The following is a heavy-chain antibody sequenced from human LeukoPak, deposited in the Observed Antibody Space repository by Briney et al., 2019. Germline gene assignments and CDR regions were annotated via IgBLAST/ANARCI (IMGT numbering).Heavy chain of an antibody. CDR1: GFTFSSYW. V-gene: IGHV3-74*01. CDR2: INSDGSST. Sequence: GGSLRLSCAASGFTFSSYWMHWVRQAPGKGLVWVSRINSDGSSTSYADSVKGRFTVSRDNSKNTLFLQMNSLGAEDTAVYYCAKDLARGYSYGYNAFDIWGQGTMVTVSS. J-gene: IGHJ3*02. CDR3: AKDLARGYSYGYNAFDI. D-gene: IGHD5-18*01.